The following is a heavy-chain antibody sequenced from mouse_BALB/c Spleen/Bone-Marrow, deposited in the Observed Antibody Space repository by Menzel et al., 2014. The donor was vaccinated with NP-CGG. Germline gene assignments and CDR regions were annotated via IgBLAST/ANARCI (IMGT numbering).Heavy chain of an antibody. CDR1: GYTFTDYA. CDR3: ARRTTGYAMDY. CDR2: ISTYSGNT. J-gene: IGHJ4*01. V-gene: IGHV1-67*01. Sequence: QVQLQQSGPELVRPGVSVKISCKGSGYTFTDYAIHWVKQSPAKSLEWIGVISTYSGNTKYNQKFKDKATMTVDKSSSTAYMGLARLTSEDSAIYYCARRTTGYAMDYWGQGTSVTVSS.